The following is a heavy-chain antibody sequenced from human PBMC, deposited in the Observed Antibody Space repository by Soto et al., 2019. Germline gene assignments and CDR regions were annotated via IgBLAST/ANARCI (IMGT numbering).Heavy chain of an antibody. CDR2: IIPILGIA. V-gene: IGHV1-69*02. CDR3: ATKRKPYYYGSGRQNYYYYGMDV. D-gene: IGHD3-10*01. Sequence: SVKVSCKASGGTFSSYTISWVRQAPGQGLEWMGRIIPILGIANYAQKFQGRVTITADKSTSTAYMELSSLRSEDTAVYYCATKRKPYYYGSGRQNYYYYGMDVWGQGTTVTVSS. CDR1: GGTFSSYT. J-gene: IGHJ6*02.